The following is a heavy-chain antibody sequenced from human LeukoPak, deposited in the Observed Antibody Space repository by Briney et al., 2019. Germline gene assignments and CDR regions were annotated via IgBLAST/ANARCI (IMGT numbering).Heavy chain of an antibody. CDR3: AKDRYDSSGYYYRVDY. Sequence: GGSLRLSCAAPGFTSSSYAMSWVRQAPGKGLEWVSAISGSGGSTYYADSVKGRFTISRDNSKNTLYLQMNSLRAEDTAVYYCAKDRYDSSGYYYRVDYWGQGTLVTVSS. V-gene: IGHV3-23*01. D-gene: IGHD3-22*01. CDR2: ISGSGGST. J-gene: IGHJ4*02. CDR1: GFTSSSYA.